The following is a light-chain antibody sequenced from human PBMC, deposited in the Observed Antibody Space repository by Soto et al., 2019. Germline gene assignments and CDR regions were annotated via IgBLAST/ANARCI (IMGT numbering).Light chain of an antibody. J-gene: IGKJ5*01. V-gene: IGKV1-27*01. Sequence: DIQMTQSPATLSASVGDRVTITCRASQSISRWLTWYQQKPGKAPQLLIYAASTLQSGVPSRFSGSGSGTDFTLTISSLQPEDVATYYCQKYNSAPPLTFGQGTRLEIK. CDR3: QKYNSAPPLT. CDR1: QSISRW. CDR2: AAS.